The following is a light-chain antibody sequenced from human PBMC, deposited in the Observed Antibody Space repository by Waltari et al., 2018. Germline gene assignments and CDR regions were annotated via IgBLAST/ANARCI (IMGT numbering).Light chain of an antibody. V-gene: IGLV1-44*01. Sequence: QSVLTPPPSASATPGQRVTISCSGRNPNNGRNTDPWYQQLPGTAPKFPTYNKKQRPSGVPARFSGSQSGTSAFLAISGLQSEDEADYYCASWDDRLNGYVLGTGTKVTAL. CDR3: ASWDDRLNGYV. CDR1: NPNNGRNT. CDR2: NKK. J-gene: IGLJ1*01.